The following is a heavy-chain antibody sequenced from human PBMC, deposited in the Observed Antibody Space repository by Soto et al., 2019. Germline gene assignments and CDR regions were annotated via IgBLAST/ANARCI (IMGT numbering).Heavy chain of an antibody. J-gene: IGHJ4*02. CDR3: ARWAAGFDY. V-gene: IGHV1-3*05. CDR2: INACNGNT. Sequence: QVQLVQSGAEEKKPGASVKVSCKASGYTFTSYAMHWVRQAPGQRLEWMGWINACNGNTKYSQKIQGRVTITRDTSARTAYRELSSERSEDTAVYYWARWAAGFDYWGQGTLVTVSS. D-gene: IGHD6-13*01. CDR1: GYTFTSYA.